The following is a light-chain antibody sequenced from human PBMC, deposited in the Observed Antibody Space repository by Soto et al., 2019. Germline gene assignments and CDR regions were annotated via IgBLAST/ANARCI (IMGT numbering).Light chain of an antibody. CDR1: QGISNW. CDR2: AAS. Sequence: DIPMTQSPSSLSASVGDRVTITCRASQGISNWLAWYQQKPGKAPKLLIYAASTLQSGVPIRFSGSGFGTDFTLTITSLQPEDVATYYCQKYNSDPLTFGPGTKVDVK. V-gene: IGKV1-27*01. CDR3: QKYNSDPLT. J-gene: IGKJ3*01.